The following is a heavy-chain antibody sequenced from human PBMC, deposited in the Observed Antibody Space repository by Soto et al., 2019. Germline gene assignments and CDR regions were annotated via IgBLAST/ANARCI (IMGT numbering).Heavy chain of an antibody. CDR2: ISSSSSYT. CDR3: ARGTPLTTVREGKTYYYYYGMDV. Sequence: PGGSLRLSCAASGFTFSDYYMSWIRQAPGKGLEWVSYISSSSSYTNYADSVKGRFTISRDNAKNSLYLQMNSLRAEDTAVYYCARGTPLTTVREGKTYYYYYGMDVWGQGTTVTVSS. J-gene: IGHJ6*02. D-gene: IGHD4-4*01. CDR1: GFTFSDYY. V-gene: IGHV3-11*06.